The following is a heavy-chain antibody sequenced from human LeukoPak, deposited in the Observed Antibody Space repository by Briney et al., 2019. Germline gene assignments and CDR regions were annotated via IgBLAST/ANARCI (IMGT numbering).Heavy chain of an antibody. J-gene: IGHJ4*02. CDR3: ATMFGESSDFDH. CDR2: LHSSGET. V-gene: IGHV4-4*07. D-gene: IGHD3-10*02. CDR1: GGSISAYY. Sequence: SETLSLTCVVSGGSISAYYWNWIRQPAGKGLEWIGRLHSSGETTSDPSLMSRASMSLDTSRTHFTLKLTSVTAADTAIYYCATMFGESSDFDHWGQGTLVTVSS.